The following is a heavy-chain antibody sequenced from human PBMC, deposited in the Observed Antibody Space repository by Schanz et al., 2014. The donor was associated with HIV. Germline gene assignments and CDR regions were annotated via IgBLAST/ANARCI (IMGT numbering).Heavy chain of an antibody. Sequence: QVQLVESGGGVVQPGRSLRLSCAASGFTFSSFGMHWVRQAPGKGLEWVAVISYDGSSKYYADAVKGRFTISRDNSKNMLYLQMRSLRGQDTAVYFCAKGRVSASPLFDYGGRGTLVTVSS. V-gene: IGHV3-30*18. CDR3: AKGRVSASPLFDY. J-gene: IGHJ4*02. CDR1: GFTFSSFG. CDR2: ISYDGSSK.